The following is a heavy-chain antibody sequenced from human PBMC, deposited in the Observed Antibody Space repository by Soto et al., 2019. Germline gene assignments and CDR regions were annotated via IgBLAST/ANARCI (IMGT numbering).Heavy chain of an antibody. CDR2: IIPSSETT. J-gene: IGHJ6*02. CDR3: ARSQGSSTSLEIYYYYYYGMDV. CDR1: GGTFSSYA. V-gene: IGHV1-69*01. D-gene: IGHD2-2*01. Sequence: QVQLVQSGAEVKKPGSSVKVSCKASGGTFSSYAISWVRQAPGQGLEWMGGIIPSSETTDYAQKFQGRVTITADESKSTVYMELSSLRSEDAAVYYCARSQGSSTSLEIYYYYYYGMDVWGQGTTVSVSS.